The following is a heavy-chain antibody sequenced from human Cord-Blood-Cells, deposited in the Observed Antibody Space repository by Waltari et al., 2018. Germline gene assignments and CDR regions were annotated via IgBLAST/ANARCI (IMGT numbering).Heavy chain of an antibody. D-gene: IGHD6-6*01. CDR1: GGTFSSYA. J-gene: IGHJ6*03. CDR2: IIPIRGIA. V-gene: IGHV1-69*09. Sequence: QVQLVQSGAEVKKPGSSVKVSCKASGGTFSSYAISWVRQAPGQGLEWMGRIIPIRGIANYAQKFQGRVTITADKSTSTAYMELSSLRSEDTAVYYCARGDSYSSSSYYYYMDVWGKGTTVTVSS. CDR3: ARGDSYSSSSYYYYMDV.